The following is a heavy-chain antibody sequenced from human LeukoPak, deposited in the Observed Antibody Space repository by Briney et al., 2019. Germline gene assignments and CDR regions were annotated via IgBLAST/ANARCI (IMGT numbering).Heavy chain of an antibody. CDR1: GGSVPSGAYS. CDR3: ASVPAAAHRGYFDF. D-gene: IGHD6-13*01. CDR2: FYHSGST. Sequence: PSETLSLTCAVSGGSVPSGAYSWTWIGPPPGKGLEWIGYFYHSGSTYYNPSLKSRVTISVDRSKNQFSLKLGSVTAADTAVYYCASVPAAAHRGYFDFWGQGTLVTVSS. J-gene: IGHJ4*02. V-gene: IGHV4-30-2*01.